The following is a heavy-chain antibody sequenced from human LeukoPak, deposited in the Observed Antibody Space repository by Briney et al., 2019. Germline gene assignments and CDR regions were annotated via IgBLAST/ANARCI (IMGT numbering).Heavy chain of an antibody. D-gene: IGHD3-3*01. J-gene: IGHJ3*02. Sequence: PGGSLRLSCAPSGFTFSSYSMNWVRQAPGKGLEWVSFISSSSSYIYYADSVKDRFTISRDNAKKSLYLQMNSLRAEDTAVYYCARSQAFNYDFWSGDAFDIWGQGTMVTVSS. CDR3: ARSQAFNYDFWSGDAFDI. V-gene: IGHV3-21*01. CDR1: GFTFSSYS. CDR2: ISSSSSYI.